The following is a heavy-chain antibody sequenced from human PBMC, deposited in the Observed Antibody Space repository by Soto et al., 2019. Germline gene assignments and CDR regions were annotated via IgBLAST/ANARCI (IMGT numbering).Heavy chain of an antibody. J-gene: IGHJ4*02. CDR1: GYTFTSYA. Sequence: ASVKVSCKASGYTFTSYAMHWVRQAPGQRLEWMGWINAGNGNTKYSQKYQGRVTITRDTSASTAYMELSSLRSDDTAVYYCARAVPNYYASGSYIDYWGQGTLVTVSS. V-gene: IGHV1-3*01. CDR3: ARAVPNYYASGSYIDY. CDR2: INAGNGNT. D-gene: IGHD3-10*01.